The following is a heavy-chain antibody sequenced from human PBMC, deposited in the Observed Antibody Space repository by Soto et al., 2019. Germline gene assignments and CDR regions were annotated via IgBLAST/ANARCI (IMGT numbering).Heavy chain of an antibody. V-gene: IGHV3-73*02. CDR2: IRGKTNSYAT. J-gene: IGHJ4*02. CDR3: TSAAVAAY. Sequence: EVQLVESGGGLVQPGGSLKVSCAASGFTFSDSAMHWVRQASGKGLEWVGRIRGKTNSYATTYAASLKGRFTISRDDSKSKTYLQMNSLKAEYTAVYYCTSAAVAAYWGQGTLVTVSS. D-gene: IGHD6-19*01. CDR1: GFTFSDSA.